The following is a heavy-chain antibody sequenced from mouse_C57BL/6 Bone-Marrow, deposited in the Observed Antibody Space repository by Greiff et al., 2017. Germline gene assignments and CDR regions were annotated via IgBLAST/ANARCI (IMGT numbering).Heavy chain of an antibody. CDR2: IDPENGDT. Sequence: EVQLQQSGAELVRPGASVKLSCTASGFNIKDDYMHWVKQRPEQGLEWIGWIDPENGDTEYASKFQGKATITADTSSNTAYLQLSSLTSEDTAVYYCTTLGWYFDVWGTGTTVTVSA. CDR1: GFNIKDDY. CDR3: TTLGWYFDV. V-gene: IGHV14-4*01. J-gene: IGHJ1*03.